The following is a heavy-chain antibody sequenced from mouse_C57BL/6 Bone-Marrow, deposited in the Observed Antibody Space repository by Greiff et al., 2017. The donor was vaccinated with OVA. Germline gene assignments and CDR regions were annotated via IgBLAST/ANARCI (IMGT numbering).Heavy chain of an antibody. J-gene: IGHJ3*01. CDR1: GYSLSTFGMG. CDR3: ARSDYCSTSWFAY. V-gene: IGHV8-8*01. CDR2: LWWDDDK. Sequence: QVTLKVCGPGLLQPSQTLSLTCSFSGYSLSTFGMGVGWIRQPSGKGLEWLAHLWWDDDKYYNPALNSRPTISKDTSKNQVVLKIASVDTAETATDYCARSDYCSTSWFAYWGQGTLVTVSA. D-gene: IGHD1-1*01.